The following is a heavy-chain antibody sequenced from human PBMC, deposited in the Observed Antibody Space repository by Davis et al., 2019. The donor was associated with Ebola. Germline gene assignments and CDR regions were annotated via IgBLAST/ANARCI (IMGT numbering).Heavy chain of an antibody. D-gene: IGHD3-10*01. CDR2: IRSKANSYAT. Sequence: PGGSLRLSCAASGFTFSGSAMHWVRQASGKGLEWVGRIRSKANSYATAYAASVKGRFTISRDDSKNTAYLQMNSLKTEDTAVYYCAKDSGSGSYFGLGNYFDYWGQGTLVTVSS. CDR1: GFTFSGSA. CDR3: AKDSGSGSYFGLGNYFDY. V-gene: IGHV3-73*01. J-gene: IGHJ4*02.